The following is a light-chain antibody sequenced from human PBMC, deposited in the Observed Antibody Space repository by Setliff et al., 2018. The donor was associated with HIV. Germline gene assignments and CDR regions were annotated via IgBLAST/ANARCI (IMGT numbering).Light chain of an antibody. CDR2: DAS. V-gene: IGKV3-20*01. CDR1: QTIISTY. CDR3: QQYSSSPRT. J-gene: IGKJ1*01. Sequence: EIVLTQSPGTLSLSPGERATLSCRASQTIISTYLAWYQQKSGQAPRLLIYDASSRATGIPDRFSGSGSGTDFTLTISRLEPEDFAVYYCQQYSSSPRTFGRGTKV.